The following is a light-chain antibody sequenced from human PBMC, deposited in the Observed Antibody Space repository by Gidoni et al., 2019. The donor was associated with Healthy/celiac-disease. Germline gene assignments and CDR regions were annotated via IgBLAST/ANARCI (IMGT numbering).Light chain of an antibody. V-gene: IGKV1-12*01. CDR3: QQANSFPYT. J-gene: IGKJ2*01. Sequence: DIQRTQSPASVTASVGDRVTIACRASQGSSSWLPWYQQKPGKAHKLLIYASSSVQSVVPSRFSGSGSGTDFTLTISSLQPEDFATYYCQQANSFPYTFGQGTKLEIK. CDR1: QGSSSW. CDR2: ASS.